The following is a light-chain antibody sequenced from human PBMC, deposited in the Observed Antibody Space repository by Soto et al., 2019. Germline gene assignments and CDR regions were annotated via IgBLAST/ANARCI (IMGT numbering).Light chain of an antibody. J-gene: IGKJ5*01. CDR1: QSISSW. CDR3: QQYDNSSPPIT. Sequence: DIQMTQSPSTLSASVGDRVTITCRASQSISSWLAWYQQKPGKAPKLLIYKASSLESGVPSRFSGSGSGTEFTLTISSLQPDDFATYYCQQYDNSSPPITFGQGTRLEIK. CDR2: KAS. V-gene: IGKV1-5*03.